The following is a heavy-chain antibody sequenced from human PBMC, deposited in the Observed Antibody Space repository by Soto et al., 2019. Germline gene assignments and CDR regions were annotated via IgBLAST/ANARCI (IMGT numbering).Heavy chain of an antibody. Sequence: ASVKVSCKASGYTFTSYYMHWVRQAPGQGLEWMGIINPSGGSTSYAQKFQGRVTMTRDTSTSTVYMELSSLRSEDTAVYYCARELAGGYCSGGSCLQSSSDYWGQGTLVTVSS. CDR2: INPSGGST. J-gene: IGHJ4*02. V-gene: IGHV1-46*01. D-gene: IGHD2-15*01. CDR1: GYTFTSYY. CDR3: ARELAGGYCSGGSCLQSSSDY.